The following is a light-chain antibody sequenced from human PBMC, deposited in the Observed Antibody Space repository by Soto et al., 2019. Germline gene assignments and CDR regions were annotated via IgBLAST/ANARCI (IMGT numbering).Light chain of an antibody. CDR2: EVS. CDR3: SSYTTSSSYV. CDR1: SSDVGGYDY. Sequence: QSALTQPASVSGSPGQSITMSCTGTSSDVGGYDYVSWYQQHPGEVPKLIIFEVSSRPAWISNRVSASKSGNTASLTISGLQAEDEADYYCSSYTTSSSYVFGTGTKVTVL. J-gene: IGLJ1*01. V-gene: IGLV2-14*01.